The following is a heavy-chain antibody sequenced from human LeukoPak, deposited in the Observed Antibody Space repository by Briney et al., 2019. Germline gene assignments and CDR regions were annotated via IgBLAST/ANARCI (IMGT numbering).Heavy chain of an antibody. V-gene: IGHV4-59*01. J-gene: IGHJ4*02. D-gene: IGHD6-13*01. CDR3: ARGSSRFDC. Sequence: SETLSLTCTVSGDSFSSGYWSWIRQPPGKGLEWIGYTSYSDSTRYSPSLKSRVTMSIDTSMNQFSLKVTSATPADTAVYYCARGSSRFDCWGQGTLVTVSS. CDR1: GDSFSSGY. CDR2: TSYSDST.